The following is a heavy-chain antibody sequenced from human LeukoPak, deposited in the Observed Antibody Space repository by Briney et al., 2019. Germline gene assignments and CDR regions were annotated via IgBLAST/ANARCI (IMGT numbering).Heavy chain of an antibody. V-gene: IGHV3-23*01. CDR1: GFTFSSYA. J-gene: IGHJ4*02. Sequence: GGSLRLSCAASGFTFSSYAMSWVRQAPGKGLEWVSAISGSGGSTYYADSVKGRFTISRDNSKNTLYLQMNSLRAEDTAVYDCAKGARITMIVVVITPFDYWGQGTLVTVSS. CDR2: ISGSGGST. CDR3: AKGARITMIVVVITPFDY. D-gene: IGHD3-22*01.